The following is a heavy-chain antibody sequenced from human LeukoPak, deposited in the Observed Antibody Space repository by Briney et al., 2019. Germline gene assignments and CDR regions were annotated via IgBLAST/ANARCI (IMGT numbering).Heavy chain of an antibody. CDR2: IYYGGTT. D-gene: IGHD2-8*01. CDR3: ARNLLMGSLNCFDP. J-gene: IGHJ5*02. Sequence: SETLSLTCTLSGGSISSSRYYWGWIRQPPGKGLEWIGNIYYGGTTYHNPSLKSRVTISVDRSKNQFSLKLTSVTAADTAVYYCARNLLMGSLNCFDPWGQGTLVTVSS. V-gene: IGHV4-39*01. CDR1: GGSISSSRYY.